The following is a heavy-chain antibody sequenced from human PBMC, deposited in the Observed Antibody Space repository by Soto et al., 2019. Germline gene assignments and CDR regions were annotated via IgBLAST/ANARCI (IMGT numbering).Heavy chain of an antibody. CDR2: VHVSGGT. Sequence: PSETLSLTCSVSGESIMNFYCIWIRQPPGKGLEWIGHVHVSGGTNYNAPLQSRVTMSVDTSSNHVSLQLRSLTAADTAVYYCARDRYGWYPGYDLDVWGPGTTVTVSS. J-gene: IGHJ6*02. CDR3: ARDRYGWYPGYDLDV. D-gene: IGHD6-19*01. V-gene: IGHV4-4*07. CDR1: GESIMNFY.